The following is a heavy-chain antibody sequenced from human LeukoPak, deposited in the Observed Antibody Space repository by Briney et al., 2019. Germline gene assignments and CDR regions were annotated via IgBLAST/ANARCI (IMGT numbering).Heavy chain of an antibody. CDR3: AELGITMIGGV. CDR2: IKQDGSEK. J-gene: IGHJ6*04. CDR1: RFTFSSYW. Sequence: GGSLRLSCAASRFTFSSYWMSWVRQAPGKGLEGVANIKQDGSEKYYVDSVKGRFTISRDNAKNSLYLQMNSLRAEDTAVYYCAELGITMIGGVWGKGTTVTISS. D-gene: IGHD3-10*02. V-gene: IGHV3-7*01.